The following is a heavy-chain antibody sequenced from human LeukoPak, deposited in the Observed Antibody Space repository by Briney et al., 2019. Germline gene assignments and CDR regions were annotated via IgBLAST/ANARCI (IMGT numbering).Heavy chain of an antibody. CDR1: GFTFSSYA. V-gene: IGHV3-23*01. J-gene: IGHJ4*02. D-gene: IGHD3-22*01. CDR2: ISGSGDNT. Sequence: GGSLRLSCAPSGFTFSSYAMSWVRQAPGKGLEWVPGISGSGDNTYYADSVKGGFTISRDNSKNTLYVQVNSLGTEDTAAYYCAKGSYYDSSGSFYFDYWGQGTLVTVSS. CDR3: AKGSYYDSSGSFYFDY.